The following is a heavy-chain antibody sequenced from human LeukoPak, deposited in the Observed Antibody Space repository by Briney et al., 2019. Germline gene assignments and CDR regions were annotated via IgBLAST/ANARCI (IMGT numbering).Heavy chain of an antibody. CDR1: GYTFTSYG. J-gene: IGHJ4*02. V-gene: IGHV1-18*01. CDR3: ARGGYSSGWYYSYYFDY. D-gene: IGHD6-19*01. CDR2: ISAYNGNT. Sequence: ASVKVSRKASGYTFTSYGISWVRQAPGQGLEWMGWISAYNGNTNYAQKLQGRVTMTTDTSTSTAYMELRSLRSDDTAVYYCARGGYSSGWYYSYYFDYWGQGTLVTVSS.